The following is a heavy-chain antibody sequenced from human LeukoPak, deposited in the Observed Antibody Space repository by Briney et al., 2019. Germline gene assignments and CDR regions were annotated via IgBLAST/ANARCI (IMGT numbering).Heavy chain of an antibody. CDR3: ARSVAYCGGDCYPDY. Sequence: GASVKVSCKASGYTFTGYYMHWVRQAPGQGLEWMGWINPNSGGTNYAQKFQGRVTMTRDTSISTAYMELSRLRSDDTAVYYCARSVAYCGGDCYPDYWGQGTLVTVSS. CDR1: GYTFTGYY. D-gene: IGHD2-21*02. J-gene: IGHJ4*02. V-gene: IGHV1-2*02. CDR2: INPNSGGT.